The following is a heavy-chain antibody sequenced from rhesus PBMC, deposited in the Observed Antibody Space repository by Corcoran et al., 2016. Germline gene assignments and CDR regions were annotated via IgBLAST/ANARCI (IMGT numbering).Heavy chain of an antibody. CDR3: ARSWGQRVLVPDY. V-gene: IGHV4-169*01. D-gene: IGHD2-2*01. J-gene: IGHJ4*01. CDR1: GGSISSSY. CDR2: IYGSGSST. Sequence: QLQLQESGPGLVKPSETLSVTCAVSGGSISSSYWSWIRQAPGKGLEWIGYIYGSGSSTNYNPSLKSRVTLSVDTSKNQLSLKLISVTTADTAVYYCARSWGQRVLVPDYWGQGVLVTVSS.